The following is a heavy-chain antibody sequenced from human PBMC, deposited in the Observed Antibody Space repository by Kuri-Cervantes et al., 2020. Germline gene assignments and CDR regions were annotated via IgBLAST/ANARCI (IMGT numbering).Heavy chain of an antibody. V-gene: IGHV3-30-3*01. J-gene: IGHJ6*02. CDR3: ARGIAVAPSGMDV. D-gene: IGHD6-19*01. CDR2: ISYDGSNK. CDR1: GFTFSSYA. Sequence: GGSLRLSCAASGFTFSSYAMHWVRPAPGKGLEWVAVISYDGSNKYYADSVKGRFTISRDNSKNTLYLQMNSLRAEDTAVYYCARGIAVAPSGMDVWGQGTTVTVSS.